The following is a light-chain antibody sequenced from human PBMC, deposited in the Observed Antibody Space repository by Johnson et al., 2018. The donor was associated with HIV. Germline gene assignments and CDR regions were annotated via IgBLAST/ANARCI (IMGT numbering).Light chain of an antibody. Sequence: QSVLTQPPSVSAAPGQKVTISCSGSSSNIRNSYVSWYQQLPGTAPKLLIYDNNKRPSGIPDRFSGSKSGTSATLGITGLQTGDEADYYCGTWGGVFGTGTKVTVL. CDR1: SSNIRNSY. J-gene: IGLJ1*01. CDR2: DNN. CDR3: GTWGGV. V-gene: IGLV1-51*01.